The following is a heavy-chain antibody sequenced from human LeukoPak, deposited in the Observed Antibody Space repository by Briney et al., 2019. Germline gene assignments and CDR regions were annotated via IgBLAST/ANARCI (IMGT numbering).Heavy chain of an antibody. V-gene: IGHV3-23*01. D-gene: IGHD3-16*01. J-gene: IGHJ5*02. CDR1: GFTFSSYA. CDR2: VTGPGDTT. Sequence: GESLKISCAASGFTFSSYAMNWVRQAPGKGLEWVSAVTGPGDTTYYADSVKGRFFMSREDSKTTVYLQMNSLRAEDTAIYYCAKGAEIDLWGQGTLVTVSS. CDR3: AKGAEIDL.